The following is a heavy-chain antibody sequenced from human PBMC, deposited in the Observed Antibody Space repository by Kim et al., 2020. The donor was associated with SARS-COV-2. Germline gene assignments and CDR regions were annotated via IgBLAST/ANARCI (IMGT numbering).Heavy chain of an antibody. CDR2: ISSSSSYI. V-gene: IGHV3-21*01. CDR1: GFTFSSYS. J-gene: IGHJ1*01. Sequence: GGSLRLSCAASGFTFSSYSMNWVRQAPGKGLAWVSSISSSSSYIYYADSVKRRFTISCDNAKISLYLQMNSLRAEDTAVYYCARGVVGGYLISQPDVWGQGTVVTVSS. CDR3: ARGVVGGYLISQPDV. D-gene: IGHD3-22*01.